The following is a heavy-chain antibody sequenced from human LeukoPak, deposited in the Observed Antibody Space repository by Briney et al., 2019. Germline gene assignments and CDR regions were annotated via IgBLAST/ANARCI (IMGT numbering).Heavy chain of an antibody. CDR3: ARVYRYYYMDV. CDR1: GGSISSGSYY. J-gene: IGHJ6*03. D-gene: IGHD2-2*02. CDR2: IYYSGST. V-gene: IGHV4-61*01. Sequence: PSQTLSLTCTVSGGSISSGSYYWSWIRQPPGKGLEWIGYIYYSGSTNYNPSLKSRVTISVDTSKNQFSLKLSSVTAADTAVYYCARVYRYYYMDVWGKGTTVTISS.